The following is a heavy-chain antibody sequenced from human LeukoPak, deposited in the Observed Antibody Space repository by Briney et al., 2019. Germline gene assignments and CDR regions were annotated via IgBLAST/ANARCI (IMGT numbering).Heavy chain of an antibody. Sequence: SSETLSLTCTVSGGSISSYYWSWIRQPPGKGLEWIGYIYYSGSTNYNPSLKSRVTISVDTSKNQFSLKLSSVTAADTAVYYCARDPSPYNWNDGGDYWGQGTLVTVSS. D-gene: IGHD1-1*01. J-gene: IGHJ4*02. CDR2: IYYSGST. V-gene: IGHV4-59*01. CDR1: GGSISSYY. CDR3: ARDPSPYNWNDGGDY.